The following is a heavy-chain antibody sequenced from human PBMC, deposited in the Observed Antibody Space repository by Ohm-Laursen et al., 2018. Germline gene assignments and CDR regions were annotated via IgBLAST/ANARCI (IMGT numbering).Heavy chain of an antibody. J-gene: IGHJ4*02. CDR3: ARAVRNQLVSDY. D-gene: IGHD1-1*01. V-gene: IGHV1-8*02. CDR2: MNPNSGNT. CDR1: GGTFSSYA. Sequence: ASVKVSCKASGGTFSSYAISWVRQAAGQGPEWMGWMNPNSGNTGYAQKFRDRVTMTSDTSISTAYMELYGLTSEDTAAYYCARAVRNQLVSDYWGQGTLVTVSS.